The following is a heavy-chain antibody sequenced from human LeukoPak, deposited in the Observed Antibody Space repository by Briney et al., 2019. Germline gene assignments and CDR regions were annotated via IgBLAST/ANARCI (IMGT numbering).Heavy chain of an antibody. J-gene: IGHJ6*03. V-gene: IGHV4-4*02. CDR3: GRVHSSYYYMDV. Sequence: SETLSLTCAVSGGSISSSNWWSWVRQPPGKGLEWIGEIYHSGSTNYNPSLKSRVTISVDKSKNQFSLKLSSVTAADTAVYHCGRVHSSYYYMDVWGKGTTVTISS. CDR1: GGSISSSNW. CDR2: IYHSGST. D-gene: IGHD1-26*01.